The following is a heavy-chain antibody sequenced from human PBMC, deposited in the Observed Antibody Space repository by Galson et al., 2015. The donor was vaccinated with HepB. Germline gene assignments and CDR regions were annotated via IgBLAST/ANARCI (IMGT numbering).Heavy chain of an antibody. V-gene: IGHV3-33*01. CDR1: GFTFSSYG. D-gene: IGHD6-13*01. Sequence: SLRLSCAASGFTFSSYGMHWVRQAPGKGLEWVAVIWYDGSNKYYADSVKGRFTISRDNSKNTLYLQMNSLRAEDTAVYYCARDVRDSSSWYATQFDYWGQGTLVTVSS. J-gene: IGHJ4*02. CDR3: ARDVRDSSSWYATQFDY. CDR2: IWYDGSNK.